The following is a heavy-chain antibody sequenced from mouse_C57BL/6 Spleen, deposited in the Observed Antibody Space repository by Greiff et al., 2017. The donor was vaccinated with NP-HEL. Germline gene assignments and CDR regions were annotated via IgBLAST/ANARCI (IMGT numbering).Heavy chain of an antibody. J-gene: IGHJ2*01. CDR3: AREGIYYYGGSHYFDY. V-gene: IGHV5-16*01. Sequence: EVKVVESEGGLVQPGSSMKLSCTASGFTFSDYYMAWVRQVPEKGLEWVANINYDGSSTYYLNSLKSRFIIARDNAKNILYLQMSSLKSEDTATYYCAREGIYYYGGSHYFDYWGQGTTLTVSS. CDR2: INYDGSST. CDR1: GFTFSDYY. D-gene: IGHD1-1*01.